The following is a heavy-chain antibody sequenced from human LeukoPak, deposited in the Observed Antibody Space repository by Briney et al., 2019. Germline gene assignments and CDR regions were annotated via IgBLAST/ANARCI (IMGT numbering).Heavy chain of an antibody. CDR2: IRSKAYNYAT. J-gene: IGHJ4*02. Sequence: GGSLKLSCAASGFTFSVSAVHWVHQASGKGLEWIGRIRSKAYNYATAYAASVKGRFTISRDDSKNTAYLQMNSLKTEDTAVYYCGYSSAWSIDYWGQGTLVTVSS. CDR1: GFTFSVSA. V-gene: IGHV3-73*01. D-gene: IGHD6-19*01. CDR3: GYSSAWSIDY.